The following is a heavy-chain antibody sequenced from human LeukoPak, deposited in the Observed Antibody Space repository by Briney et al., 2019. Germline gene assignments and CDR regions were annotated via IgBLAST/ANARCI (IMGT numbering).Heavy chain of an antibody. D-gene: IGHD4-17*01. CDR2: IIPIFGTA. CDR3: ARGYGDYVPYYYYGMDV. V-gene: IGHV1-69*13. Sequence: SAKVSCKASGVTFSSYAISWVRQAPGQGLEWMGGIIPIFGTANYAQKFQGRVTITADESTSTAYMELSSLRSEDTAVYYCARGYGDYVPYYYYGMDVWGQGTTVTVSS. CDR1: GVTFSSYA. J-gene: IGHJ6*02.